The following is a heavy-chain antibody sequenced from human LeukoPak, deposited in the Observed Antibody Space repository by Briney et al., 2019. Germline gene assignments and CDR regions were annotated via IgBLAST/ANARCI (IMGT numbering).Heavy chain of an antibody. CDR1: GYTFTGYY. Sequence: ASVKVSCKASGYTFTGYYMHWVRQAPGQGLEWMGWINPNSGGTNYAQKFQGRVTMTRDTSISTAYMELSRLRSDDTAVYYCARVPYYDILTSYATNWFDPWGQGTLVTVSS. CDR2: INPNSGGT. V-gene: IGHV1-2*02. CDR3: ARVPYYDILTSYATNWFDP. D-gene: IGHD3-9*01. J-gene: IGHJ5*02.